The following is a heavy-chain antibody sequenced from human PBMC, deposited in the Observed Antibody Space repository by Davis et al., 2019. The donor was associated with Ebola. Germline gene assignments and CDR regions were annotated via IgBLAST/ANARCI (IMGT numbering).Heavy chain of an antibody. Sequence: GESLKISCAASGFSVSGNSMSWVRQAPGKGLEWVAVISYDGSNKYYADSVKGRFTISRDNSKNTLYLQMNSLRAEDTAVYYCASLDTAMDYWGQGTLVTVSS. V-gene: IGHV3-30*03. CDR2: ISYDGSNK. CDR3: ASLDTAMDY. D-gene: IGHD5-18*01. J-gene: IGHJ4*02. CDR1: GFSVSGNS.